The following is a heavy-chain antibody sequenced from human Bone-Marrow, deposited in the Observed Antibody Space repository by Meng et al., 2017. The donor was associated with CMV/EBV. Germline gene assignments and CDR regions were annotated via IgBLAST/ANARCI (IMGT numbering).Heavy chain of an antibody. CDR1: GYTFTSYY. Sequence: ASVKVSCKASGYTFTSYYMHWVRQAHGQGLEWMGIINPSGGSTRSAQKFQGRVTMTRDTSTSTDYMELSSLRSEDTAVYYCARARITIFGVVNGAFDIWGQGTMVTVSS. CDR2: INPSGGST. D-gene: IGHD3-3*01. CDR3: ARARITIFGVVNGAFDI. J-gene: IGHJ3*02. V-gene: IGHV1-46*01.